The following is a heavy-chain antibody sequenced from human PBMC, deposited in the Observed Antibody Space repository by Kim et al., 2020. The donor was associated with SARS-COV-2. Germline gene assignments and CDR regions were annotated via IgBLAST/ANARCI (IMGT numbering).Heavy chain of an antibody. D-gene: IGHD1-1*01. CDR1: GFTFSSYW. Sequence: GGSLRLSCAASGFTFSSYWMHWVRQAPGKGLVWVSRINSDGSSTSYADSVKGRFTISRDNAKNTLYLQMNSLRAEDTAVYYCARDRGPYGTTGTLTYYYYSYGMDVWGQGSTVTVSS. V-gene: IGHV3-74*01. CDR2: INSDGSST. J-gene: IGHJ6*02. CDR3: ARDRGPYGTTGTLTYYYYSYGMDV.